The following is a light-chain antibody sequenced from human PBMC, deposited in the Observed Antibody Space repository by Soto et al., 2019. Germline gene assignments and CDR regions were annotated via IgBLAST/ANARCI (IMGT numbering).Light chain of an antibody. CDR2: DAS. Sequence: INLTQPPPSLSQSVGDRFTTTGRAVRGFSTALAWYQQKPGKAPKVLIYDASSLQGGVPSRFSGSGSGTDFTLTITSLQPEDFASYYCQQFHNYPLSFGGGTKVEIK. J-gene: IGKJ4*01. V-gene: IGKV1D-13*01. CDR3: QQFHNYPLS. CDR1: RGFSTA.